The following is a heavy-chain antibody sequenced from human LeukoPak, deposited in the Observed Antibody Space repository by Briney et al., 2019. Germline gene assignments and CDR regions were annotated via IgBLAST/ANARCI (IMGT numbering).Heavy chain of an antibody. V-gene: IGHV4-59*08. Sequence: TSETLSLTCTVSGGSFSGYAWSWIRQPPGKGLEWIGHTQSSGSTPYNPSFKSRVTISVETSTTQSSLKLTSVTAADTAVYYCARRNSKTRSDSKFDYWGQGMLVTVSS. CDR1: GGSFSGYA. CDR2: TQSSGST. D-gene: IGHD1-26*01. J-gene: IGHJ4*02. CDR3: ARRNSKTRSDSKFDY.